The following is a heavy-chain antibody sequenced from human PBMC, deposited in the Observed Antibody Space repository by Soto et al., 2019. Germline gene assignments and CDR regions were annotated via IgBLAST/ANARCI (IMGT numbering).Heavy chain of an antibody. Sequence: KPSETVSLTCTVSGGSISSGDYYWSRIRQPPGKGLEWIGYIYYSGSTYYNPSLKSRVTISVDTSKNQFSLKLSSVTAADTAVYYCARAPPLGYCISTSCYPDLYFDYWGQGTLVTVSS. CDR3: ARAPPLGYCISTSCYPDLYFDY. CDR1: GGSISSGDYY. V-gene: IGHV4-30-4*01. D-gene: IGHD2-2*01. J-gene: IGHJ4*02. CDR2: IYYSGST.